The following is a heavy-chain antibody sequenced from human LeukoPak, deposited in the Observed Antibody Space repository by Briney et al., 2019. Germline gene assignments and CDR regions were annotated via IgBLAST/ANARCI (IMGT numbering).Heavy chain of an antibody. CDR3: ARIDRAVAGTIDY. CDR2: IYYSGST. J-gene: IGHJ4*02. CDR1: GGPISSYF. V-gene: IGHV4-59*08. D-gene: IGHD6-19*01. Sequence: SETLSLTCTVSGGPISSYFWSWIRQPPGKGLEWIGYIYYSGSTNYNPSLKSRVTMSVDTSKSQFSLKLSSVTAADTAVYYCARIDRAVAGTIDYWGQGTLVTVSS.